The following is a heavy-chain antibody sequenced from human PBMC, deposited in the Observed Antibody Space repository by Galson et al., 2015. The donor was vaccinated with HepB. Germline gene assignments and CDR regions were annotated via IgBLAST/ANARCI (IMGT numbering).Heavy chain of an antibody. CDR3: ARDLYPYCSSTSCYAADYYYYGMDV. CDR2: ISYDGSNK. J-gene: IGHJ6*02. D-gene: IGHD2-2*01. CDR1: GFTFSSYA. V-gene: IGHV3-30-3*01. Sequence: SLRLSCAASGFTFSSYAMHWVRQAPGKGLEWVAVISYDGSNKYYADSVKGRFTISRDNSKNTLYLQMNSLRAEDTAVYYCARDLYPYCSSTSCYAADYYYYGMDVWGQGTTVTVS.